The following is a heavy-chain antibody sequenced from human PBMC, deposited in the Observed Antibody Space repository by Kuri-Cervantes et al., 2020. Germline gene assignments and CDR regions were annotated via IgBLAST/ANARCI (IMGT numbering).Heavy chain of an antibody. D-gene: IGHD3-3*01. V-gene: IGHV3-33*08. CDR2: IWYDGSNK. J-gene: IGHJ4*02. CDR1: GFTASSNY. CDR3: ARDLGHYDFPEYYFDY. Sequence: GESLKISCAASGFTASSNYMSWVRQAPGKGLEWVAVIWYDGSNKYYADSVEGRFTISRDNSKNTLYLQMNSLRAEDTAVYYCARDLGHYDFPEYYFDYWGQGTLVTVSS.